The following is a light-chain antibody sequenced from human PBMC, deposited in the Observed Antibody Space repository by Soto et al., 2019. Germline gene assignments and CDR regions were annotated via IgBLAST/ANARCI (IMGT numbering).Light chain of an antibody. Sequence: QSVLTQPPSVSGAPGQRVTISCTWSSSNIGAGYDVHWYQQLPGTAPKLLIYGNSNRPSGVPDRFSGSKSGTSASLAITGLQAEDEADYYCQSYDSSLSRVFGGGTKLTVL. CDR2: GNS. CDR1: SSNIGAGYD. J-gene: IGLJ2*01. V-gene: IGLV1-40*01. CDR3: QSYDSSLSRV.